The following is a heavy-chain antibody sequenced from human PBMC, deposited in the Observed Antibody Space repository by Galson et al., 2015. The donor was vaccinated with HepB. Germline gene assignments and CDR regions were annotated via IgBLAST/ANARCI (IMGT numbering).Heavy chain of an antibody. Sequence: SLRLSCAASGFTFSSYGMHWVRQAPGKGLEWVAVIWYDGSNKYYADSVKGRFTISRDNSKNTLYLQMNSLRAEDTAVYYCAREGDGVVPAAPGVVHYYYGMDVWGQGTTVTVSS. V-gene: IGHV3-33*01. CDR3: AREGDGVVPAAPGVVHYYYGMDV. CDR1: GFTFSSYG. CDR2: IWYDGSNK. J-gene: IGHJ6*02. D-gene: IGHD2-2*01.